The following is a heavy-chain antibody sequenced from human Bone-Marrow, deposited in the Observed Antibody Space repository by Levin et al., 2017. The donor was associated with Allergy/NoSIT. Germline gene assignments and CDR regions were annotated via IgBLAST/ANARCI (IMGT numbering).Heavy chain of an antibody. V-gene: IGHV3-73*01. Sequence: PGGSLRLSCAASGFSFSASGIHWVRQASGKGLEWVGRVRTKRDTYATAYAASVRGRFIISRDDSQNTAYLQMNSLKTEDTAMYFCTRYADDGSGWPPFDFWGRGVLVTVSS. J-gene: IGHJ4*02. D-gene: IGHD3-22*01. CDR3: TRYADDGSGWPPFDF. CDR2: VRTKRDTYAT. CDR1: GFSFSASG.